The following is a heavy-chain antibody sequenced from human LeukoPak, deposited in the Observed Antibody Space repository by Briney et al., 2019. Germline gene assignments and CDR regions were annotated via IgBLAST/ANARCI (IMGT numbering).Heavy chain of an antibody. Sequence: SLRLSCVASGFTFSSFGMHWVRQAPGKGLEWVAVIWHDGRNKYYGDSVKGRFSISRDNSKNSLYLQMDSLRADDTAVYYCAKGSGYRYGYSYDYWGQGTQVTVSS. J-gene: IGHJ4*02. CDR1: GFTFSSFG. CDR2: IWHDGRNK. CDR3: AKGSGYRYGYSYDY. D-gene: IGHD5-18*01. V-gene: IGHV3-33*06.